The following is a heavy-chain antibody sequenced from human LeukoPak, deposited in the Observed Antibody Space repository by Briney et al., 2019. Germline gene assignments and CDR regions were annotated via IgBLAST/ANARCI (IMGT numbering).Heavy chain of an antibody. CDR1: GFTFSNYA. Sequence: PGGSLRLSCAASGFTFSNYAMSWVRQAPGKWLEWVSSISGSGANTYYADSVKGRFTISRDNSKNTLYLQINSLRAEDTAVYYCAIGPGGLFDHWGQGTLVAVSS. CDR3: AIGPGGLFDH. V-gene: IGHV3-23*01. J-gene: IGHJ4*02. D-gene: IGHD4-23*01. CDR2: ISGSGANT.